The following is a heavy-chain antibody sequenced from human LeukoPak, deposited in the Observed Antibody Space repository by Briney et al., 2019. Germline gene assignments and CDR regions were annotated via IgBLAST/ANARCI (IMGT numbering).Heavy chain of an antibody. V-gene: IGHV3-74*01. CDR2: ISPTGSTT. Sequence: GGSLRLSCTASGFTVSGHWMHWARQLPGKGLVWVSRISPTGSTTSYADSVKGRFTVSRDNAKNTLYLQVNNLRAEDTAVYYCARGPNSNWSGLDFWGQGTLLTVSS. CDR3: ARGPNSNWSGLDF. CDR1: GFTVSGHW. D-gene: IGHD6-6*01. J-gene: IGHJ4*02.